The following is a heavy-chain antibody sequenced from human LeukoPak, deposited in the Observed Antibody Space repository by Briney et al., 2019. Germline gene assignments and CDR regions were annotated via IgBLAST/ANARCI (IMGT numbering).Heavy chain of an antibody. CDR1: GGTFSSYA. J-gene: IGHJ4*02. CDR2: IIPIFGTA. V-gene: IGHV1-69*13. Sequence: SVKVSCKASGGTFSSYAISWVRQAPGQGLEWMGGIIPIFGTANYAQKFQGRVTITADESTSTAYMELSSLRSEDTAVYYCARDPVGYYDSSSPDYWGQGTLVTVSS. CDR3: ARDPVGYYDSSSPDY. D-gene: IGHD3-22*01.